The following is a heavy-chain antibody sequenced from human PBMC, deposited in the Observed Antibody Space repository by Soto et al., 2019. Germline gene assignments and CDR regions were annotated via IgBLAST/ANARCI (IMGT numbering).Heavy chain of an antibody. Sequence: CLRLSCVASGFTFSSYGMHWVRHAPGKGLEWVAVISYDGSNKYYADSVKGRFTISRDNSKNTLYLQMNSLRAEDTSVYYCAKDREYSYGHYYFDYWGQGTLVTVSS. CDR2: ISYDGSNK. CDR1: GFTFSSYG. D-gene: IGHD5-18*01. V-gene: IGHV3-30*18. CDR3: AKDREYSYGHYYFDY. J-gene: IGHJ4*02.